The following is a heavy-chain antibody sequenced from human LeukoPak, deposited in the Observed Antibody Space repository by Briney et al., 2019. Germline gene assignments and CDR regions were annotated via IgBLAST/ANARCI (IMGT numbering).Heavy chain of an antibody. J-gene: IGHJ4*02. V-gene: IGHV4-30-2*01. D-gene: IGHD2-21*02. Sequence: PSQTLSLTCAVSGGSISSGGYSWSWIQQPPGKGLEWIGYIYHSGSTYYNPSLKSRVTISVDRSKNQFSLKLSSVTAADTAVYYCATHTRVVVTAPLFDYWGQGTLVTVSS. CDR3: ATHTRVVVTAPLFDY. CDR1: GGSISSGGYS. CDR2: IYHSGST.